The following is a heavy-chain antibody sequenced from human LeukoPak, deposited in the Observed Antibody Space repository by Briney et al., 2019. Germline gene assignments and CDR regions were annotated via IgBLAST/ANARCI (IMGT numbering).Heavy chain of an antibody. CDR1: GGPISRYY. D-gene: IGHD2-15*01. CDR2: IYDSGIT. Sequence: PSETLSLTCTVSGGPISRYYWSWIRQPPGKGLEWIGHIYDSGITNYNPSLKSRVTTSVDTSKNQFSLKLSSVTAADTAVYYCARVSGYCSGGACYSRRHFDHWGQGTLVTVSS. J-gene: IGHJ4*02. CDR3: ARVSGYCSGGACYSRRHFDH. V-gene: IGHV4-59*01.